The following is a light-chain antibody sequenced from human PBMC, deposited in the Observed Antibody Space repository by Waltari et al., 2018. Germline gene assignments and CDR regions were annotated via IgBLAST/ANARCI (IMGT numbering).Light chain of an antibody. CDR1: QSISRY. V-gene: IGKV1-5*03. CDR2: KAS. CDR3: QQYNRYST. Sequence: IQMTQSPSTLSASVGDRVTITCRASQSISRYLAWYQQKPGKAPKLLISKASTLGSGVPARFSGSGSGTEFTLTISSLQPDDFATYYCQQYNRYSTFGQGTKVEIK. J-gene: IGKJ1*01.